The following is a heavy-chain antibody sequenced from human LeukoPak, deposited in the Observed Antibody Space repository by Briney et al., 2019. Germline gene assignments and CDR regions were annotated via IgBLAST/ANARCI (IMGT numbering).Heavy chain of an antibody. D-gene: IGHD1-26*01. CDR2: ISSSSSTI. J-gene: IGHJ5*02. CDR3: ARVKSIVGAA. CDR1: GITFNRYS. V-gene: IGHV3-48*01. Sequence: GGSLRLSCAVSGITFNRYSMNWVRQAPGKGLEWVSYISSSSSTIYYADSVKGRFTISRDNAKNSLYLQMNSLRAEDTAVYYCARVKSIVGAAWGQGTLVTVSS.